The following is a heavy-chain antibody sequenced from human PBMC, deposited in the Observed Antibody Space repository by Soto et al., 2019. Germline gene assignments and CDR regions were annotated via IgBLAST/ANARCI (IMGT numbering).Heavy chain of an antibody. CDR3: AKVTGCCSSSSCRRDYYYYYGMDV. D-gene: IGHD2-2*01. J-gene: IGHJ6*02. V-gene: IGHV3-30*18. CDR1: GFTFSNYG. Sequence: GGSLRLSCAASGFTFSNYGMHWVRQAPGKGLEWVAVISYDGSDKYYADSVKGRFSISRDNSKNTLYLQMNSLRAEDTAVYYCAKVTGCCSSSSCRRDYYYYYGMDVWGQGTTATVS. CDR2: ISYDGSDK.